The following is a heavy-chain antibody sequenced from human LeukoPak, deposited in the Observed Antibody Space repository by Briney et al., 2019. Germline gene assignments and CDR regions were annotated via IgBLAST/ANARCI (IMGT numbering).Heavy chain of an antibody. J-gene: IGHJ4*02. CDR3: ATAHICSGGSCYSVVDY. V-gene: IGHV1-69-2*01. Sequence: ATVKISCKVSGYTFTDYYMHWVQQAPGKGLEWMGLVDPEDGETIYAEKFQGRVTITADTSTDTAYMELSSLRSEDTAVYHCATAHICSGGSCYSVVDYWGQGTLVTVSS. CDR2: VDPEDGET. D-gene: IGHD2-15*01. CDR1: GYTFTDYY.